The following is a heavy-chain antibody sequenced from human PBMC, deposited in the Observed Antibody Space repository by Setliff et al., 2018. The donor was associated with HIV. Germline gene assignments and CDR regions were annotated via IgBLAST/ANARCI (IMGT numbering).Heavy chain of an antibody. CDR3: ARDSNAPYFQH. Sequence: PSETLSLTCSVSGASVSGQFWSWIRQPPGKGLEWIGFISNTGDTKYNPSLKSRVTISLDTSNKQFSLKLSSVTAADTAVYYCARDSNAPYFQHWGQGTLVTVSS. V-gene: IGHV4-59*02. D-gene: IGHD1-1*01. CDR1: GASVSGQF. CDR2: ISNTGDT. J-gene: IGHJ1*01.